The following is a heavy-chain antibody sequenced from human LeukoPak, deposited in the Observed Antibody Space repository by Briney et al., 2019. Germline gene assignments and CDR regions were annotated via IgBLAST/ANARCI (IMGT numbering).Heavy chain of an antibody. D-gene: IGHD3-22*01. CDR1: GFTFSSYG. CDR2: ISYDGSNK. V-gene: IGHV3-30*18. Sequence: GRSLRLSCAASGFTFSSYGMHWVRQAPGKGLEWVAVISYDGSNKYYADSVKGRFTISRDNSKNTLYLQMNSLRAEDTAVYYCAKGAPLDSSGSFFDYWGQGTLVTVSS. J-gene: IGHJ4*02. CDR3: AKGAPLDSSGSFFDY.